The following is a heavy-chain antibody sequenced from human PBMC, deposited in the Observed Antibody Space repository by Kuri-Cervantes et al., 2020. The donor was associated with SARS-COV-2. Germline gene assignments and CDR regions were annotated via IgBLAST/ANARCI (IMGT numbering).Heavy chain of an antibody. Sequence: GGPLRLSCAASGFTFSSYWMHWVRQAPGKGLVGVSRINSDGSSTSYADSVKGRFTISRDDAKNTLYLQMNSLRAEDTAVYYCARRSGSYYSYYFDYWGQGTLVTVSS. CDR1: GFTFSSYW. CDR2: INSDGSST. D-gene: IGHD1-26*01. V-gene: IGHV3-74*01. J-gene: IGHJ4*02. CDR3: ARRSGSYYSYYFDY.